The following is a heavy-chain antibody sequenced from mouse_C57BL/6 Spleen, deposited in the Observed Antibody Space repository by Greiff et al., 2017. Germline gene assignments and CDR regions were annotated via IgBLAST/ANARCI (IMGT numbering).Heavy chain of an antibody. CDR1: GFTFSSYA. Sequence: DVKLVESGEGLVKPGGSLKLSCAASGFTFSSYAMSWVRQTPEKRLEWVAYISSGGDYIYYADTVKGRFTISRDNASNTLYLQMSSLKSEDTAMYYCTREGIYYYGSSYPYWYFDVWGKGTTVTVSS. CDR3: TREGIYYYGSSYPYWYFDV. CDR2: ISSGGDYI. D-gene: IGHD1-1*01. V-gene: IGHV5-9-1*02. J-gene: IGHJ1*03.